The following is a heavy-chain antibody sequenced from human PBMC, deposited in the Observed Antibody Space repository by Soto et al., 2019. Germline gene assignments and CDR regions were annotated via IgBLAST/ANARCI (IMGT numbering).Heavy chain of an antibody. V-gene: IGHV4-31*03. D-gene: IGHD3-10*01. CDR1: GGSISSGGYY. J-gene: IGHJ4*02. CDR2: IYYSGST. CDR3: ARGEYYYGSGSYYNWLDY. Sequence: QVQLQESGPGLVKPSQTLSLTCTVSGGSISSGGYYWSWIRQHPGKGLEWIGYIYYSGSTYYNPSLKSRVTISVNTTKNQFSLKLSSLTAADTAVYYWARGEYYYGSGSYYNWLDYWGQGTLVTVSS.